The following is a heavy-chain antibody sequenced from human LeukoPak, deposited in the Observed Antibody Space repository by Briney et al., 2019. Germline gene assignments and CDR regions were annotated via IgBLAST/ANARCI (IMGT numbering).Heavy chain of an antibody. V-gene: IGHV4-4*07. CDR3: ARGYGCGENSCLGLSEYFQH. CDR1: GGSINNYY. J-gene: IGHJ1*01. Sequence: SETLSLTCTVSGGSINNYYWSWFRQPAGKGLERIGRIYSSGTTDYNPSLKSRVTMSVDMSKNQFSLKMNSVTAADTAVYYCARGYGCGENSCLGLSEYFQHWGQGTLVTVSS. CDR2: IYSSGTT. D-gene: IGHD2-21*01.